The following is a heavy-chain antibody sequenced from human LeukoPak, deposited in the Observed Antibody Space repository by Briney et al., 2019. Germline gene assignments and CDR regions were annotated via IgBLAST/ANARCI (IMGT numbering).Heavy chain of an antibody. CDR3: ARDPPLTVASHDY. CDR2: ISSSSSHI. CDR1: GFTFSSYS. D-gene: IGHD4-23*01. Sequence: NPGGSLRLSCAASGFTFSSYSMNWVRQAPGKGLEWVSSISSSSSHIYYADSVKGRFTISRDNAKNSLYLQMNSLRAEDTAVYYCARDPPLTVASHDYWGQGTLVTVSS. V-gene: IGHV3-21*01. J-gene: IGHJ4*02.